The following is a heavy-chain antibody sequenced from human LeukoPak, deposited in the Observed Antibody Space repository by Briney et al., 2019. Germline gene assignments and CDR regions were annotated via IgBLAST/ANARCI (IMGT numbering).Heavy chain of an antibody. V-gene: IGHV3-7*01. Sequence: PGGSLRLSCANSEFSFSSYWMTWVRQAPGKGLEWVANIGKAGNGDYYVDSVKGRFTISRDNAKNSLYLQMNSLRAEDTAVYYCARDLDFHNFDYWGQGALVTVSS. D-gene: IGHD2/OR15-2a*01. CDR1: EFSFSSYW. CDR3: ARDLDFHNFDY. CDR2: IGKAGNGD. J-gene: IGHJ4*02.